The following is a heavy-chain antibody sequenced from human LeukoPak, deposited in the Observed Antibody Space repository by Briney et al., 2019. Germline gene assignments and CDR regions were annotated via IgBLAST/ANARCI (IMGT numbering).Heavy chain of an antibody. CDR1: GFTFDDYA. Sequence: GGSLRLSCAASGFTFDDYAMHWARQAPGKGLEWVSLISGEGDYAYYGDSVKGRFTISRDNSKNSLYLQMNSLRAEDTALYYCAKDLTYGDYDPYGMDVWGQGTTVTVSS. V-gene: IGHV3-43*02. CDR2: ISGEGDYA. D-gene: IGHD4-17*01. CDR3: AKDLTYGDYDPYGMDV. J-gene: IGHJ6*02.